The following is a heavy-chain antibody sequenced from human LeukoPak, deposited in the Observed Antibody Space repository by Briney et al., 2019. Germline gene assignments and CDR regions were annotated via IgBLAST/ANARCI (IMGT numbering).Heavy chain of an antibody. V-gene: IGHV1-69*04. J-gene: IGHJ4*02. CDR3: AREEDYYGSGSSFDY. CDR1: GGTFSSYT. CDR2: IIPILGIA. D-gene: IGHD3-10*01. Sequence: ASVKVSCKASGGTFSSYTISWVPQAPGQGLEWMGRIIPILGIANYAQKFQGRVTITADKSTSTAYMELSSLRSEDTAVYYCAREEDYYGSGSSFDYWGQGTLVTVSS.